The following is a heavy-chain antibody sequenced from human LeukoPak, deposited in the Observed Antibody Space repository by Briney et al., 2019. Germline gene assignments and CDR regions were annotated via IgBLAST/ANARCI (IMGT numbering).Heavy chain of an antibody. Sequence: PSETLSLTCTVSGGCISSSSYYWGWIRQPPGKGLEWIGSIYYSGSTYYNPSLKSRVTISVDTSKNQFSLKLSSVTAADTAVYYCARVVVAATTFDYWGQGTLVTVSS. J-gene: IGHJ4*02. CDR1: GGCISSSSYY. CDR3: ARVVVAATTFDY. CDR2: IYYSGST. D-gene: IGHD2-15*01. V-gene: IGHV4-39*07.